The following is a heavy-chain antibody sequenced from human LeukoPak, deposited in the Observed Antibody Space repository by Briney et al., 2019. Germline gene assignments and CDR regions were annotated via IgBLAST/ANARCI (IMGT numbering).Heavy chain of an antibody. CDR1: GFTFSSYG. D-gene: IGHD4-17*01. CDR3: AKDSGGYGDSLHFDY. J-gene: IGHJ4*02. Sequence: GRSLRLSSAASGFTFSSYGMHWVRQAPGKGLEWVAVISYDGSNKYYADSVKGRFTISRDNSKNTLYLQINSLRAEDTAVYYCAKDSGGYGDSLHFDYWGQGTLVTVSS. V-gene: IGHV3-30*18. CDR2: ISYDGSNK.